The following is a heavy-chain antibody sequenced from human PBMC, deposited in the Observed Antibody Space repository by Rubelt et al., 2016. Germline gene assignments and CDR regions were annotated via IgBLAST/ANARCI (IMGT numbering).Heavy chain of an antibody. CDR2: IIPIFGTA. J-gene: IGHJ4*02. D-gene: IGHD6-19*01. V-gene: IGHV1-69*01. CDR1: GGTFSSYA. Sequence: QVQLVQSGAEVKKPGSSVKVSCKASGGTFSSYAISWVRQAPGQGLEWMGGIIPIFGTANYARKFKGGVTITADESTSTAYMERSSLRSEDTAVYYCVRVQYSSGWYFDYWGQGTLVTVSS. CDR3: VRVQYSSGWYFDY.